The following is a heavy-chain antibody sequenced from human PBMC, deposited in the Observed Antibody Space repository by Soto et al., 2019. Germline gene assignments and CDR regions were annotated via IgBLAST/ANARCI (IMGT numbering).Heavy chain of an antibody. CDR2: ISYDGSNK. Sequence: QVQLVESGGGVVQPGRSLRLSCAASGFTFSSYAMHWVRQAPGKGLEWVAVISYDGSNKYYADSVKGRFTISRDNSKNTLYLQMNSLRAEDTAVYYWARVNGDEAAAAPGSYFDYWGQGTLVTVSS. CDR1: GFTFSSYA. V-gene: IGHV3-30-3*01. CDR3: ARVNGDEAAAAPGSYFDY. J-gene: IGHJ4*02. D-gene: IGHD6-13*01.